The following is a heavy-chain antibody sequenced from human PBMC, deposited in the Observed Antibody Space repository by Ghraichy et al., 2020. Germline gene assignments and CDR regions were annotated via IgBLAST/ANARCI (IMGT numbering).Heavy chain of an antibody. V-gene: IGHV3-23*01. CDR2: ISGSGGST. Sequence: GGSLRLSCAASGFTFSSYAMSWVRQAPGKGLEWVSAISGSGGSTYYADSVKGRFTISRDNSKNTLYLQMNSLRAEDTAVYYCAKPDWAGVYGPVDYWGQGTLVTVSS. CDR1: GFTFSSYA. CDR3: AKPDWAGVYGPVDY. D-gene: IGHD2-21*01. J-gene: IGHJ4*02.